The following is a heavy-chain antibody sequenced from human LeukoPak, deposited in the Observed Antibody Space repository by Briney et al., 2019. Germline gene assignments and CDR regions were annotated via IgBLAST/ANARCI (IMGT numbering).Heavy chain of an antibody. CDR3: ATGGDLHSSGWYPHWFDP. D-gene: IGHD6-19*01. J-gene: IGHJ5*02. V-gene: IGHV1-24*01. Sequence: ASVKVSCKVSGYTLTELPMHWVRQAPGKGLEWMGGFDPEDGETIYAQKFQGRVTMTEDTSTDTAYMELSSLRSEDTAVYYCATGGDLHSSGWYPHWFDPWGQGTLVTVSS. CDR1: GYTLTELP. CDR2: FDPEDGET.